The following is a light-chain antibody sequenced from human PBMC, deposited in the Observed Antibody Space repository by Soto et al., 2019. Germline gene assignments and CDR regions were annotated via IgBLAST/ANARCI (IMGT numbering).Light chain of an antibody. J-gene: IGKJ5*01. CDR1: QSLLHITGETF. CDR2: EVS. V-gene: IGKV2D-29*02. CDR3: MQSTQLPPT. Sequence: DVVMTQIPLSLSVTPGQPASISCSWSQSLLHITGETFLFWYLQKPGQSPQLLIYEVSTRVSGVPDRFSGSGSGTDFTLEISRVETDDVGIYYCMQSTQLPPTFGQGTRLEI.